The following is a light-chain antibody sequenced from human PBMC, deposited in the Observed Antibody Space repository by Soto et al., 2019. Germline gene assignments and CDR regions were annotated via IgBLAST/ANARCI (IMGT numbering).Light chain of an antibody. CDR1: QGDGKS. J-gene: IGKJ1*01. CDR3: QKYDSAPSA. CDR2: AAS. V-gene: IGKV1-27*01. Sequence: DIPMTQSPSSLSASVGDRVTFTCRASQGDGKSVAWYQQKPGKVPNLLIYAASTLQSGVPSRFSGSGSGTEFTLTISSLQPEDVATYYCQKYDSAPSAFGQGTKVEIK.